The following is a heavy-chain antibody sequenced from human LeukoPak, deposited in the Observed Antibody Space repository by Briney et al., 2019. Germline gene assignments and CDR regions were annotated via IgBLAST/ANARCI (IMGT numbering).Heavy chain of an antibody. CDR1: GYTFTSYG. Sequence: GASVKVSCKASGYTFTSYGISWVRQAPGQGLEWMGWISAYNGNTNYAQKLQGRVTMTTDTSTSTAYMELRSLRSADTAVYYCARDLGTGSSGSLADYWGQGTLVTVSS. D-gene: IGHD3-10*01. V-gene: IGHV1-18*01. CDR3: ARDLGTGSSGSLADY. J-gene: IGHJ4*02. CDR2: ISAYNGNT.